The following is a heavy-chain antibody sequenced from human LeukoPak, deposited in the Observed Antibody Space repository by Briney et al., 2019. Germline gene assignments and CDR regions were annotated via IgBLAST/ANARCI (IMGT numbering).Heavy chain of an antibody. CDR1: GGSISSNSYY. Sequence: SETLSLTCTVSGGSISSNSYYWGWIRQPPGKGLEGIGSIYYSGSHYYHPSLKSRVTISVDTSKNQFSLKLSSVTAADTALYYCAGGRYSISPGGLDYWGQGTLVTVSS. J-gene: IGHJ4*02. CDR3: AGGRYSISPGGLDY. D-gene: IGHD4-11*01. CDR2: IYYSGSH. V-gene: IGHV4-39*01.